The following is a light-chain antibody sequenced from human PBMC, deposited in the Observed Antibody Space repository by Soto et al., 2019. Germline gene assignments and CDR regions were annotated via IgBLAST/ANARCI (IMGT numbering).Light chain of an antibody. CDR3: LLYMGGGVSV. Sequence: QAVVTQEPSFSVSPGGTVTLTCGLSSGSVSTTFYPSWYQQTPVQAPRTLIYGTNTRSSGVPDRFSGSILGSKAALTITGAQADDESDYYCLLYMGGGVSVFGTGTKLTVL. CDR1: SGSVSTTFY. J-gene: IGLJ1*01. V-gene: IGLV8-61*01. CDR2: GTN.